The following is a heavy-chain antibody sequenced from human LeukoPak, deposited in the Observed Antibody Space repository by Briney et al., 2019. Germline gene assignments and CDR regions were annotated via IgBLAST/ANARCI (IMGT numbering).Heavy chain of an antibody. CDR3: AKGPHCSGGSRYSWDFDY. Sequence: GGSLRLSCAASGFTFSSYAMSWVRQAPGKGLEWVSAISGSGGSTYYADSVKGRFTISRDNSKNTLYLQMNSLRAEDTAVYYCAKGPHCSGGSRYSWDFDYWGQGTLVTVSS. D-gene: IGHD2-15*01. V-gene: IGHV3-23*01. CDR1: GFTFSSYA. J-gene: IGHJ4*02. CDR2: ISGSGGST.